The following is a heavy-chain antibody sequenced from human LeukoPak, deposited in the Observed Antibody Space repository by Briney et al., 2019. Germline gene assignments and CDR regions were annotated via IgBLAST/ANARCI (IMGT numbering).Heavy chain of an antibody. V-gene: IGHV4-4*09. CDR3: ATSPGGFYFEYYFDY. J-gene: IGHJ4*02. D-gene: IGHD2/OR15-2a*01. Sequence: PSETLSLTCTVSGGSISSFYWSWPRQPPGQGLEWIGYISTGGSTNYNPSLKSRVTISVDTSKNQFSLNLDSVTAADTAVYYCATSPGGFYFEYYFDYWGQGTLVTVSS. CDR2: ISTGGST. CDR1: GGSISSFY.